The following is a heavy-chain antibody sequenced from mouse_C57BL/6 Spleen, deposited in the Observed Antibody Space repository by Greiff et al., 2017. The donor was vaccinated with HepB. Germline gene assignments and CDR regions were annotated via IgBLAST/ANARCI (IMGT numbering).Heavy chain of an antibody. Sequence: EVQLVESGGGLVKPGGSLKLSCAASGFTFSSYAMSWVRQTPEKRLEWVATISDGGSYTYYPDNVKGRVTITRDNAKNNLYRHMSHLTSEDTAMYYCAKEVRDYFDYWGQGTTLTVSS. CDR2: ISDGGSYT. CDR1: GFTFSSYA. D-gene: IGHD2-14*01. J-gene: IGHJ2*01. V-gene: IGHV5-4*01. CDR3: AKEVRDYFDY.